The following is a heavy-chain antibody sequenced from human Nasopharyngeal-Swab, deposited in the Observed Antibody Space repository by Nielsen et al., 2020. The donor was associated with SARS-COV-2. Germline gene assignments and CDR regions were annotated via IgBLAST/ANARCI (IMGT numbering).Heavy chain of an antibody. D-gene: IGHD3-16*01. Sequence: GESLRLSCAASGFTFSNCGMHWVRQAPGKGLEWVAVISYDGNIKSYADSVRGRFLISRDNSHNTLYLQMSRLRTEDRAVYYCAKAFGEDQLAEDAFDAWGQGTMVTVS. J-gene: IGHJ3*01. CDR1: GFTFSNCG. V-gene: IGHV3-30*18. CDR2: ISYDGNIK. CDR3: AKAFGEDQLAEDAFDA.